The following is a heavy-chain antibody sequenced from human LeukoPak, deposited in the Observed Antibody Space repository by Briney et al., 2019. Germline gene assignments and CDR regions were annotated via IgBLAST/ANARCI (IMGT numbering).Heavy chain of an antibody. CDR3: AREGGPIAAAGFRNNWFDP. J-gene: IGHJ5*02. Sequence: PSQTLSLTCTVSGGSISSGSYYWSWIRQPAGKGLEWIGYIYYSGSTNYNPSLKSRVTISVDTSKNQFSLKLSSVTAADTAVYYCAREGGPIAAAGFRNNWFDPWGQGTLVTVSS. V-gene: IGHV4-61*10. CDR1: GGSISSGSYY. CDR2: IYYSGST. D-gene: IGHD6-13*01.